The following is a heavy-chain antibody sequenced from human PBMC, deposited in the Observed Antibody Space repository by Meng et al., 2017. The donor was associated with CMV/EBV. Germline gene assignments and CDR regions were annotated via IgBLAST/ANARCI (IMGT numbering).Heavy chain of an antibody. CDR2: IYSGGST. CDR1: GFTVSSNY. J-gene: IGHJ3*02. V-gene: IGHV3-53*01. D-gene: IGHD5-24*01. CDR3: AREAVLMATIPRAFDI. Sequence: ETLSLTCAASGFTVSSNYMSWVRQAPGKGLEWVSVIYSGGSTYYADSVKGRFTISRDNSKNTRYLQMNSLRAEDTAVYYCAREAVLMATIPRAFDIWGQGTMVTVSS.